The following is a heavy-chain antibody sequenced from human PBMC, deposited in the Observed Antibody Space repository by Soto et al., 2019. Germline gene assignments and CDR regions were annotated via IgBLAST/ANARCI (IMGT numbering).Heavy chain of an antibody. V-gene: IGHV3-7*02. CDR2: IKQDGTEK. CDR1: GFTFSSYW. D-gene: IGHD6-19*01. Sequence: EVQLVESGGGLVQPGGSLRLSCAASGFTFSSYWMNWVRQAPGKGLERVANIKQDGTEKHYVDSVKDRFTISRNNAKRSLHLQLNSLRADDTAVYYCAGGTGWFIVDWGQGNLVTVSS. CDR3: AGGTGWFIVD. J-gene: IGHJ4*02.